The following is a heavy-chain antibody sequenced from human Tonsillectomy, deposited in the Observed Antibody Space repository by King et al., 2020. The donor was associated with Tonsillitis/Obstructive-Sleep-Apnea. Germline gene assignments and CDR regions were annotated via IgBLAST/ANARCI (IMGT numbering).Heavy chain of an antibody. CDR1: GGTFSSYS. Sequence: QLVQSGAEVKKPASSVKVSCKTSGGTFSSYSISWVRQAPGQGLEWMGLIIPFLDMTNYAQKFQGRVTITADRSTSTAYMELSSLRSEDTAVYYCARGGSGVAKGASFYLWGQRKKV. V-gene: IGHV1-69*10. CDR3: ARGGSGVAKGASFYL. CDR2: IIPFLDMT. J-gene: IGHJ3*01. D-gene: IGHD3-10*01.